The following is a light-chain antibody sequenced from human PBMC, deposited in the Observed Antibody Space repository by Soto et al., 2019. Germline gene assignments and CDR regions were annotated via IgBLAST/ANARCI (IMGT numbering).Light chain of an antibody. Sequence: EIVMTQSPVTLSVSPGERATLSCRASQHVATNLSWYQQKPGQAPRLLIYGASTRATGIPARFSGSGSGTEFTLTISSLQSADFAVYYCQQYTTWPPWTFGQGTKVEFK. CDR1: QHVATN. CDR2: GAS. CDR3: QQYTTWPPWT. J-gene: IGKJ1*01. V-gene: IGKV3-15*01.